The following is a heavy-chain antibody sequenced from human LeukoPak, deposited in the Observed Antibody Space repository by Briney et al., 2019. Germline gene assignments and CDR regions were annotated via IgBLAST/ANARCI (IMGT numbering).Heavy chain of an antibody. D-gene: IGHD5-18*01. CDR2: IYYSGST. J-gene: IGHJ4*02. V-gene: IGHV4-30-4*08. CDR1: GGSISSGDYY. Sequence: SETLSLTCTVSGGSISSGDYYWSRIRQPPGKGLEWIGYIYYSGSTYYNPSLKSRVTISVDTSKNQFSLKLSSVTAADTAVYYCAREGYGYGYYRYWGQGTLVTVSS. CDR3: AREGYGYGYYRY.